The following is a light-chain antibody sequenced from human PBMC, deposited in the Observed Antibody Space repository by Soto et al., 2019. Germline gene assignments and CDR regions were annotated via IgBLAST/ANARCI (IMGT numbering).Light chain of an antibody. CDR2: KAS. CDR1: QSIDTW. V-gene: IGKV1-5*03. CDR3: QEYRNDYGT. J-gene: IGKJ1*01. Sequence: DIQMSQSPDTLAASVGDRVSITCRASQSIDTWLAWYQQKPGKAPNLLIYKASRLESGVSSRFSGSGSGTEFTLTISSLQPEDFVTYYSQEYRNDYGTFGQGTKVDI.